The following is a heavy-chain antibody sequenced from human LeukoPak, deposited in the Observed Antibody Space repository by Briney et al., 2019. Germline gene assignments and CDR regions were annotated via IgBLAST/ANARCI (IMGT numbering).Heavy chain of an antibody. CDR2: MFHSGDT. CDR3: ARVGAYGDYARHDY. J-gene: IGHJ4*02. Sequence: SETLSLTCAVSGYSISSGSYWGWIRQPPGKGLEWIGNMFHSGDTYHNPSLKSRVTISADTSKNQFSLKLTSVTAADTAVYYCARVGAYGDYARHDYWGQGTLVTVSS. V-gene: IGHV4-38-2*01. D-gene: IGHD4-17*01. CDR1: GYSISSGSY.